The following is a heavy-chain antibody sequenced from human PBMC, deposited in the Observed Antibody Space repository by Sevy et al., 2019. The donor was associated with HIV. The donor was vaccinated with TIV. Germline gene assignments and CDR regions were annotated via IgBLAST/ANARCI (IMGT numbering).Heavy chain of an antibody. J-gene: IGHJ6*02. CDR3: ARDRYYDASGYYYYYYGLDV. CDR1: TFRVIDNY. V-gene: IGHV3-66*01. Sequence: GGCLRLSCAASTFRVIDNYMSWVRQAPGKGLEWVSTIYSGGSTFYADSVKGRFTISRDNSKNTLYLQMNSLRAEVTAVYYCARDRYYDASGYYYYYYGLDVWGQGTTVTVSS. CDR2: IYSGGST. D-gene: IGHD3-22*01.